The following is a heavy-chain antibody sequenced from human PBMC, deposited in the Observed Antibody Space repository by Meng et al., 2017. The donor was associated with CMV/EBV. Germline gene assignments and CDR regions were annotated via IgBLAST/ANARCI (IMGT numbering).Heavy chain of an antibody. V-gene: IGHV3-23*01. CDR2: ITGSADNT. J-gene: IGHJ4*02. Sequence: SGFTFNNFAMNWVRQAPGKGLEWVSGITGSADNTYYADSVKGRFTISRDDSNRTLYLQMNSLKAEDTAVYSCAKARSTTISAAFNYWGQGTLVTVSS. CDR3: AKARSTTISAAFNY. CDR1: GFTFNNFA. D-gene: IGHD6-13*01.